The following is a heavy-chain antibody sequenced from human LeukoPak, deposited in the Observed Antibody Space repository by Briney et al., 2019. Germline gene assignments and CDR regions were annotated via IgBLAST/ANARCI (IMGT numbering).Heavy chain of an antibody. CDR1: GLTFSSYG. Sequence: SGGSLRLSCAASGLTFSSYGMHWVRQAPGKGLEWVAVIWYDGSNKCYADSVKGRFTISRDNSKNTLYLQTNSLRAEDTAVYYCAGDYGEHYYGMDVWGQGTTVTVSS. J-gene: IGHJ6*02. D-gene: IGHD4-17*01. V-gene: IGHV3-33*01. CDR2: IWYDGSNK. CDR3: AGDYGEHYYGMDV.